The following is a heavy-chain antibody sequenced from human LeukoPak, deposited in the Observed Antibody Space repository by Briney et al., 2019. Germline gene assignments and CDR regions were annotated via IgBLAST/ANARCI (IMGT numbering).Heavy chain of an antibody. CDR2: INPNNGGT. CDR3: ARDRSLNDCGDYSFDY. D-gene: IGHD4-17*01. V-gene: IGHV1-2*02. Sequence: ASVKVSCKASGYTFTGYYMHWVRQAPGQGLEWVGWINPNNGGTNYAQKFQGRVTMTRDTSISTAYMEVSRLRSDDTAVYYCARDRSLNDCGDYSFDYWGQGTLVTVSS. J-gene: IGHJ4*02. CDR1: GYTFTGYY.